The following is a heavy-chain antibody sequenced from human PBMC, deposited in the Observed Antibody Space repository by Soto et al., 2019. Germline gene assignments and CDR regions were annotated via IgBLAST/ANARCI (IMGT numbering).Heavy chain of an antibody. Sequence: ASVKVSCKASGYMFTKSAMHWVRQAPGRRLEWMGWISGDSGNTKYSPKSQDRVTITRDTSASTAYMELSSLRSEDTALYYCARDGVAAGNINFDYWGQGTLVTVSS. V-gene: IGHV1-3*01. CDR2: ISGDSGNT. D-gene: IGHD6-19*01. CDR1: GYMFTKSA. J-gene: IGHJ4*03. CDR3: ARDGVAAGNINFDY.